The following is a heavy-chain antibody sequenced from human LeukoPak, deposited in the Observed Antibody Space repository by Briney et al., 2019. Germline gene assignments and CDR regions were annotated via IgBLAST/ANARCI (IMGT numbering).Heavy chain of an antibody. J-gene: IGHJ4*02. CDR2: IYYSGST. CDR1: GGSISSYY. Sequence: SETLSLTCTVSGGSISSYYWGWIRQPPGKGLEWIGSIYYSGSTYYNPSLKSRVTISVDTSKNQFSLKLSSVTAADTAVYYCAGQDYYDSSGYYSSSFDYWGQGTLVTVSS. V-gene: IGHV4-39*01. CDR3: AGQDYYDSSGYYSSSFDY. D-gene: IGHD3-22*01.